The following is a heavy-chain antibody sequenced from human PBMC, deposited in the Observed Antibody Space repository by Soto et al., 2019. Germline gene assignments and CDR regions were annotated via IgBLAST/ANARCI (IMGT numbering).Heavy chain of an antibody. Sequence: GGSLRLSCAASGFTFTTYGIHGVRQAPGKGLEWVAVISSDGRKSYFADSVKGRFTISRDNSMNTVYLQINNVRAEDTAVYYCAKERMGYYYGLGVWGQGTTVTVSS. V-gene: IGHV3-30*18. J-gene: IGHJ6*02. CDR1: GFTFTTYG. CDR3: AKERMGYYYGLGV. D-gene: IGHD6-13*01. CDR2: ISSDGRKS.